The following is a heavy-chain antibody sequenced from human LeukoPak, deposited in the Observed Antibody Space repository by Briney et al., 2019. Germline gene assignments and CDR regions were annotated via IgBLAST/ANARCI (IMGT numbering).Heavy chain of an antibody. CDR1: GFTFSTCG. V-gene: IGHV3-23*01. D-gene: IGHD3-10*01. CDR3: AKRGPIYSASPGNYFDY. J-gene: IGHJ4*02. Sequence: GGSLRLSCTASGFTFSTCGMTWVRQAPGKGLEWVSSISGNDDGTYYADSVKGRLTISRDNTKNTLYLQMNSLRAEDTAIYYCAKRGPIYSASPGNYFDYWGQGTLVTVSS. CDR2: ISGNDDGT.